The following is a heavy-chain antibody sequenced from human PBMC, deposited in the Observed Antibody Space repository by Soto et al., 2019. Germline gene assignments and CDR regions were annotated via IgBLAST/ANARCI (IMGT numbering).Heavy chain of an antibody. Sequence: GESLKISCRCAGYTFSNFWIAWVRHLPGKGLEWMGIIYPGDHETRYSPSFHGKVTISADKSINTAYLQWSSLEASDSAFYYCARSPRSSPYFDYWGQGALVTVSS. D-gene: IGHD6-13*01. CDR3: ARSPRSSPYFDY. J-gene: IGHJ4*02. CDR2: IYPGDHET. CDR1: GYTFSNFW. V-gene: IGHV5-51*03.